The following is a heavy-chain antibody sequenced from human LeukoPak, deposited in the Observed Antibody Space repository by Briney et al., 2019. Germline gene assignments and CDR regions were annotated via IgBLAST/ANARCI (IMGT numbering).Heavy chain of an antibody. V-gene: IGHV4-34*01. J-gene: IGHJ6*04. Sequence: SETLSLTCAVYGGSFSGYYWSWIRQPPGKGLEWIGEINHSGSTNYNPSLKSRVTISVDTSKNQFSLKLSSVTAADTAVYYCARRKYHYDSSGLFVWGKGTTVTVSS. D-gene: IGHD3-22*01. CDR3: ARRKYHYDSSGLFV. CDR2: INHSGST. CDR1: GGSFSGYY.